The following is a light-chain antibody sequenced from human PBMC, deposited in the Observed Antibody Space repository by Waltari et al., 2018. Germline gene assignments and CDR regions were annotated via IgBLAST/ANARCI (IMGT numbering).Light chain of an antibody. CDR2: VNSDGSH. CDR3: QTGGHGTWV. V-gene: IGLV4-69*01. J-gene: IGLJ3*02. CDR1: SRHSSNV. Sequence: QLVLTQSPSASASLGASITLTCTLSSRHSSNVIAWLQQQPEKGPRYLMKVNSDGSHTRGNVIPDRFSGSSSGAERYLTISSLQSEDEADYYCQTGGHGTWVFGGGTKLTVL.